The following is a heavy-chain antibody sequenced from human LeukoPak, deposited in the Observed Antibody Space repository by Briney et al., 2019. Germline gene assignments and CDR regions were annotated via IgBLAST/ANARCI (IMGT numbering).Heavy chain of an antibody. D-gene: IGHD3-16*01. CDR2: ISGSSSNI. Sequence: GGSLRLSCAASGFTFSSYTMNWVRQAPGEGLEWVSSISGSSSNIYYADSVKGRFTISRDNAKNLLYLQMNSLRGDDTAVYYCARACGGSLVDPWGQGTLVTVSS. V-gene: IGHV3-21*06. J-gene: IGHJ5*02. CDR1: GFTFSSYT. CDR3: ARACGGSLVDP.